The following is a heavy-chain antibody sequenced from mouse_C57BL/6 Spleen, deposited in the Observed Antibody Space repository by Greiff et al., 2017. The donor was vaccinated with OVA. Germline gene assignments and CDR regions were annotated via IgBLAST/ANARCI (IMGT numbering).Heavy chain of an antibody. CDR2: IYPGNSDT. J-gene: IGHJ4*01. Sequence: EVQLQQSGTVLARPGASVKMSCKTSGYTFTSYWMHWVKQRPGQGLEWIGAIYPGNSDTSYNQKFKGKAKLTAVTSASTAYMELSSLTNEDSAVYYCTSGGGAQASFYAMDYWGQGTSVTVSS. CDR3: TSGGGAQASFYAMDY. CDR1: GYTFTSYW. D-gene: IGHD3-2*02. V-gene: IGHV1-5*01.